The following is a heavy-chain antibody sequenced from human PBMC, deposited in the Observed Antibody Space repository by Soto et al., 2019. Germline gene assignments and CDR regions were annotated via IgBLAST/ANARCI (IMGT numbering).Heavy chain of an antibody. CDR1: GFTFSSYW. V-gene: IGHV3-7*01. CDR3: ARLEYCSSTSCYGLHYYYYYYMDV. Sequence: GGSLRLSCAASGFTFSSYWMSWVRQDPGKGLEWVANIKQDGSEKYYVDSVKGRFTISRDNAKNSLYLQMNSLRAEDTAVYYCARLEYCSSTSCYGLHYYYYYYMDVWGKGTTVTVSS. D-gene: IGHD2-2*01. CDR2: IKQDGSEK. J-gene: IGHJ6*03.